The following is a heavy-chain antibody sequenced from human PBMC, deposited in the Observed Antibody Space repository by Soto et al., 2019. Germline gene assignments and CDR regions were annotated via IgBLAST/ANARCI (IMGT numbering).Heavy chain of an antibody. CDR3: ARDLWGNWNHIDAFDI. CDR1: GYTFSGYY. Sequence: ASVKVSCKASGYTFSGYYMHWVRQAPGQGLEWMGWINPNTDVTNYAQRFQGRVTMTRDTSITTAYMELSRLRSDDTAVYYCARDLWGNWNHIDAFDIWGPGTTVTVSS. CDR2: INPNTDVT. V-gene: IGHV1-2*02. J-gene: IGHJ3*02. D-gene: IGHD1-20*01.